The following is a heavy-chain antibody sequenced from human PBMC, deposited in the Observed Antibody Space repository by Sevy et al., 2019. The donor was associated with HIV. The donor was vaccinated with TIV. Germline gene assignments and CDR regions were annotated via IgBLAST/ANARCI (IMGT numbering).Heavy chain of an antibody. CDR2: IKSKTDGGTR. V-gene: IGHV3-15*01. D-gene: IGHD3-9*01. J-gene: IGHJ4*02. CDR1: GFTLSNAW. CDR3: ATGLGKSDFDY. Sequence: GGSLRLSCAASGFTLSNAWMSWVRQAPWKGLEWVGRIKSKTDGGTRDLAAPVKGRITISRDDSTNTLYLQMNSLKFEDTGVYYCATGLGKSDFDYWGQGTLVTVSS.